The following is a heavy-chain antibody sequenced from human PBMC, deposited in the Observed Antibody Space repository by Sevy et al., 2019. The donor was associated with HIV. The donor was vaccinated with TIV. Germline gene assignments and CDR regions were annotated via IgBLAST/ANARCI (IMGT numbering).Heavy chain of an antibody. D-gene: IGHD1-26*01. CDR3: AKSRDVSGSYSQIYYYYGMDV. V-gene: IGHV3-23*01. CDR2: ISGSGGST. Sequence: GGSLRLSCAASGFTFSSYAMSWVRQAPGNGLEWVSAISGSGGSTYYADSVKGRFTISRDNSKNTLYLQMNSLRAEDTAVYYCAKSRDVSGSYSQIYYYYGMDVWGQGTTVTVSS. CDR1: GFTFSSYA. J-gene: IGHJ6*02.